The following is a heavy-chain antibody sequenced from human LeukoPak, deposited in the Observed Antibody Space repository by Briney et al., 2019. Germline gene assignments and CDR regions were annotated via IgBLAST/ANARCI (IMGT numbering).Heavy chain of an antibody. CDR1: GGSVSSYY. V-gene: IGHV4-59*02. CDR3: AREIGATIPKSDY. J-gene: IGHJ4*02. Sequence: SETLSLTCTVSGGSVSSYYWSWIRQPPGKGLEWIGYIHYSGTTNSNPSLKSRVTMSVDTSKNQFSLKLSSVTAADTAVYYCAREIGATIPKSDYWGQGTLVTVPS. D-gene: IGHD5-12*01. CDR2: IHYSGTT.